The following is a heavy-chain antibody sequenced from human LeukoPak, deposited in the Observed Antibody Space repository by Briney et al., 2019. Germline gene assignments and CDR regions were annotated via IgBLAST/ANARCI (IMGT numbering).Heavy chain of an antibody. Sequence: ATVKISCKASGYTFTDYYMHWVQQAPGKGLEWMGRVDPEDGETIYAEKFQGRVTITADTSTDTAYMELSSLRSEDTAVYYCATDYSNYNWFDPWGQGTLVTVSS. J-gene: IGHJ5*02. V-gene: IGHV1-69-2*01. D-gene: IGHD4-11*01. CDR2: VDPEDGET. CDR3: ATDYSNYNWFDP. CDR1: GYTFTDYY.